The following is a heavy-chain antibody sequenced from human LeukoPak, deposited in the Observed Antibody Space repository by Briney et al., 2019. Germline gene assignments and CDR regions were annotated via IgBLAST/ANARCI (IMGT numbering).Heavy chain of an antibody. J-gene: IGHJ3*02. Sequence: GGSLRLSCEASGITVSTNYMSWVRQAPGKGLEWVSVIDRGGDTYYADSVKGRFTISRDSSKNTLYLQMNSLRAEDTAVYYCAKAGSQWELKLAFDIWGQGTIVTVSS. CDR2: IDRGGDT. CDR1: GITVSTNY. V-gene: IGHV3-66*01. D-gene: IGHD1-26*01. CDR3: AKAGSQWELKLAFDI.